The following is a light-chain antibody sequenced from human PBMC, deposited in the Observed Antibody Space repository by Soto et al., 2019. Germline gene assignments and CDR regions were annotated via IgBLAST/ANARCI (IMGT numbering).Light chain of an antibody. Sequence: EIVLTQSPGTLSLSPGERATLSCRASQSVSSSYLAWYQQKPGQAPRLLVYGASSRATGIPDRFSGSGSGTDFTLTISRLEPEDFAVYYCHHYGSLYTFGQGTKLEIK. CDR1: QSVSSSY. CDR2: GAS. V-gene: IGKV3-20*01. J-gene: IGKJ2*01. CDR3: HHYGSLYT.